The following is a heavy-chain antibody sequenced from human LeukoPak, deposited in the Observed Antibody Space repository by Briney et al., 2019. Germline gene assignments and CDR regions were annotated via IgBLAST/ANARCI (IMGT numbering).Heavy chain of an antibody. D-gene: IGHD4-23*01. CDR2: ISGSGAST. CDR1: GFTFNSYA. V-gene: IGHV3-23*01. Sequence: GGSLRLSCAVSGFTFNSYAMIWVRQAPGKGLEWVSAISGSGASTYYADSVKGRFTISRDNSKNTLYLQTNSLRAEDTAVYYCAKQLYGGSFDYWGQGTLVTVSS. J-gene: IGHJ4*02. CDR3: AKQLYGGSFDY.